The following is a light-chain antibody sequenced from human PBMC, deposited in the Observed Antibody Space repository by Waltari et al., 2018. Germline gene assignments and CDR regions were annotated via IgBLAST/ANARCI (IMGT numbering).Light chain of an antibody. CDR3: SSQTLDGLVL. CDR2: DVT. Sequence: QSALTQPPSVSGSPGQSITISCSGVVSAVGASEDVSWHQHHPGKAPQVIIYDVTNRPSGVSDRFSASKSANTASLTISRLQPEDEADYYCSSQTLDGLVLFGGGTRLTVL. J-gene: IGLJ2*01. V-gene: IGLV2-14*03. CDR1: VSAVGASED.